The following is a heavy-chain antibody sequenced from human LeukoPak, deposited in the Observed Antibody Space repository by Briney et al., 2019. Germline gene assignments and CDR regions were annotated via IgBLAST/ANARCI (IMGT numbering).Heavy chain of an antibody. CDR1: GGSISSGSYY. CDR3: ARDDGYCSGGSCYGYFQH. CDR2: IYTSGST. Sequence: SSGTLSLTCTVSGGSISSGSYYWRWIRQPAGKGLEWVGRIYTSGSTNYNPSLKSRVTISVDTSKNQFSLKLSSVTAADTAVYYCARDDGYCSGGSCYGYFQHWGQGTLVTVSS. J-gene: IGHJ1*01. V-gene: IGHV4-61*02. D-gene: IGHD2-15*01.